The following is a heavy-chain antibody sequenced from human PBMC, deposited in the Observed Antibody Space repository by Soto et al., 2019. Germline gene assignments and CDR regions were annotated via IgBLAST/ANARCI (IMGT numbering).Heavy chain of an antibody. J-gene: IGHJ4*02. Sequence: SETLSLTCTGSGVSIRSGGYYWSWIRQHPGKGLEWIGYIYYNGSPYYNPSLKSRVTISVDPTKNRFSLDLNSVTAADTAVYYCARQNPYSSGSYYFDFWGQGALVTVSS. V-gene: IGHV4-31*03. CDR3: ARQNPYSSGSYYFDF. D-gene: IGHD6-19*01. CDR1: GVSIRSGGYY. CDR2: IYYNGSP.